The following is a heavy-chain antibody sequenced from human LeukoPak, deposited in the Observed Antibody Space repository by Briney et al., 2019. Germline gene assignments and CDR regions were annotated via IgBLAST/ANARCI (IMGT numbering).Heavy chain of an antibody. CDR3: AELGITMIGGV. D-gene: IGHD3-10*02. CDR2: ISSSGSTI. CDR1: GFTFSSYE. Sequence: GGSLRLSCAASGFTFSSYEMNWVRQAPGKGLEWVSYISSSGSTIYYADSVKGRFTISRDNAKNSLYLQMNSLSAENTAVYYCAELGITMIGGVWGKGTTVTISS. J-gene: IGHJ6*04. V-gene: IGHV3-48*03.